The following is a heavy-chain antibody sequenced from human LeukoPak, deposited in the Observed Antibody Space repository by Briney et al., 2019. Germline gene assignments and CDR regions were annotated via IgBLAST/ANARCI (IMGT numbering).Heavy chain of an antibody. Sequence: GGSLRLSCAASGFTFSSYEMTWVRQSPGKGLEWVSYISSSGSTIYYADSVKGRFTISRGNAKNSLYLQMNSLRAEDTAVYYCARNDYGDYGDYWGQGTLVTVSS. CDR3: ARNDYGDYGDY. J-gene: IGHJ4*02. V-gene: IGHV3-48*03. D-gene: IGHD4-17*01. CDR2: ISSSGSTI. CDR1: GFTFSSYE.